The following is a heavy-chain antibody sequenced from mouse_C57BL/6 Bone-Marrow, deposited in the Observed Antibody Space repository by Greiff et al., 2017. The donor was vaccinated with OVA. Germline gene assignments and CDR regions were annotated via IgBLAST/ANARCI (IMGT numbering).Heavy chain of an antibody. CDR2: IYPGSGST. CDR3: ARSDSYYYGSSYFDY. D-gene: IGHD1-1*01. Sequence: QVQLQQPGAELVKPGASVKMSCKASGYTFTSYWITWVKQRPGQGLEWIGDIYPGSGSTNYNEKFKSKATLTVDTSSSTAYMQLSNLTSEDSAVYYCARSDSYYYGSSYFDYWGQGTTLTVSS. CDR1: GYTFTSYW. J-gene: IGHJ2*01. V-gene: IGHV1-55*01.